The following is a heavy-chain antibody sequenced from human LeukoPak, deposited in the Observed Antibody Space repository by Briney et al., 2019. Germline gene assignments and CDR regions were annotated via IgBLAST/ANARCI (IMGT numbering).Heavy chain of an antibody. J-gene: IGHJ6*02. CDR1: GFTFRKYA. Sequence: GGSLRLSCAASGFTFRKYAMTWVRQAPGKGLEWVAVIGGSGDTIYYSDSVKGRFTISRDNSKNTLYLQMNSLRAEDTAVYYCARDTGAPLDYYYGMDVWGQGTTVTVSS. CDR3: ARDTGAPLDYYYGMDV. D-gene: IGHD4-17*01. CDR2: IGGSGDTI. V-gene: IGHV3-23*01.